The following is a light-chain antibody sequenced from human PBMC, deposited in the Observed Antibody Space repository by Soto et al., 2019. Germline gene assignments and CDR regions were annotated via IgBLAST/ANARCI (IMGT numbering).Light chain of an antibody. CDR1: QRLSASD. V-gene: IGKV3-20*01. J-gene: IGKJ5*01. CDR3: QQYGSSPLIT. CDR2: GVS. Sequence: EIVLTQSPGTLSLSPGQRATLSCRASQRLSASDIAWYQQKPSQAPKFLIYGVSSRATGIPDRFSGSGSGTDFTLTISRLEPEDFAVYHCQQYGSSPLITFGQGTRLEIK.